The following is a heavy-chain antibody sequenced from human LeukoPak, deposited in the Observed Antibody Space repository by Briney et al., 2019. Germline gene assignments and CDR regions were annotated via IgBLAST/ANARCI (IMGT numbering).Heavy chain of an antibody. J-gene: IGHJ4*02. CDR1: GYIFTNYG. CDR2: ISGYNDNA. CDR3: ARDGNDVMDY. D-gene: IGHD1-1*01. V-gene: IGHV1-18*01. Sequence: ASVKVSCKASGYIFTNYGISWVRQAPGQGLEWVGWISGYNDNAHYAQKLQGRVTMTRETSTSTVYMELRSLSSDDTAISYCARDGNDVMDYWGQGTLVTVSS.